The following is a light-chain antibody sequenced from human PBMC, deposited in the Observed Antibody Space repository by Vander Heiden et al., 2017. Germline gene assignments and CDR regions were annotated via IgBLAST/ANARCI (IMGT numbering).Light chain of an antibody. J-gene: IGLJ3*02. CDR2: SNN. Sequence: QSVLTQPPSASGTPGQRVTISCSGSSSNIGSNYVYWYQQLPGTAPKLLIYSNNQRPSGVPDRISGSKSGTSASLAISGLRSEDEADYYCAAWDDSLSSWVFGGGTKLTVL. CDR1: SSNIGSNY. V-gene: IGLV1-47*02. CDR3: AAWDDSLSSWV.